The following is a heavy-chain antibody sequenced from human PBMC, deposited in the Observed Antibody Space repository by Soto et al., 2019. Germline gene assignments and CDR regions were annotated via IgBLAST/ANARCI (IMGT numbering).Heavy chain of an antibody. J-gene: IGHJ6*02. CDR1: GYTFTSYG. Sequence: ASVKVSCKASGYTFTSYGISWVRQAPGQGLEWMGWISAYNGNTNYAQKLQGRVTMTTDTSTSTAYMELRSLRSDDTAVYYCARDHGARYYDFWSGPSPTMDVWGQGTTVTVSS. V-gene: IGHV1-18*04. CDR2: ISAYNGNT. D-gene: IGHD3-3*01. CDR3: ARDHGARYYDFWSGPSPTMDV.